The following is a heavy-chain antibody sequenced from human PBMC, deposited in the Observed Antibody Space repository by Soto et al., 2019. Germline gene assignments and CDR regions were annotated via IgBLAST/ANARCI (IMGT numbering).Heavy chain of an antibody. V-gene: IGHV3-21*01. Sequence: EVQLVESGGGLVKPGGSLRLSCAASGFTFSSYSMNWVRQAPGKGLEWVSSISSSSSYIYYADSVKGRFTISRDNAKNSLCLQMNSLRAEDTAVHYCLPGGRLFDYWGQGTLVTVSS. CDR3: LPGGRLFDY. CDR1: GFTFSSYS. D-gene: IGHD1-26*01. CDR2: ISSSSSYI. J-gene: IGHJ4*02.